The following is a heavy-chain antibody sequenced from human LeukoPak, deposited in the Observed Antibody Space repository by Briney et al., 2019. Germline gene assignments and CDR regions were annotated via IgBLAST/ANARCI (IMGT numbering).Heavy chain of an antibody. V-gene: IGHV4-4*07. CDR2: IYTSGST. CDR3: ARVDSSSWSEHFFDY. Sequence: ASETLSLTCTVSGGSISSYYWSWIRQPAGKGLEWIGRIYTSGSTSYNPSLKSRVTMSVDTSKNQFSLKLSSVTAADTAVYYCARVDSSSWSEHFFDYWGQGTLVTVSS. CDR1: GGSISSYY. J-gene: IGHJ4*02. D-gene: IGHD6-13*01.